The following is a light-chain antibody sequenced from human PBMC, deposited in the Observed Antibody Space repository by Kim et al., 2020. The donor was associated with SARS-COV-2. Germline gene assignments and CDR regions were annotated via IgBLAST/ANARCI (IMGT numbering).Light chain of an antibody. CDR1: SLRTYY. J-gene: IGLJ3*02. CDR3: NSRDSSGDHWV. V-gene: IGLV3-19*01. Sequence: SELTQDPAVSVALGQTVRISCQGDSLRTYYASWYQQKAGQAPVLVVFGTNKRPSGIPDRFSGSRSGNTASLTITGTQAEDEADYCCNSRDSSGDHWVFGGGTQLTVL. CDR2: GTN.